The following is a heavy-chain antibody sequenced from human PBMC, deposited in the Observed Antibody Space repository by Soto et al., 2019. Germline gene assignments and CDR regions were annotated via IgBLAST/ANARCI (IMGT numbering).Heavy chain of an antibody. Sequence: GGSLRLSCAASGFTFSSYGMHWVRQAPGKGLEWVAVIWYDGSNKYYADSVKGRFTISRDNSKNTLYLQMNSLRAEDTAVYYCARDMTSSGWYEPYWGHGTLVTVSS. D-gene: IGHD6-19*01. CDR2: IWYDGSNK. CDR1: GFTFSSYG. CDR3: ARDMTSSGWYEPY. J-gene: IGHJ4*01. V-gene: IGHV3-33*01.